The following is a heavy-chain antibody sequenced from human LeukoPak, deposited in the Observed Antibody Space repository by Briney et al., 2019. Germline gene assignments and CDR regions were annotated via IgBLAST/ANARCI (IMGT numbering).Heavy chain of an antibody. CDR3: ARLLHSSLDY. CDR1: GGSFSGYY. V-gene: IGHV4-34*01. CDR2: INHSGST. D-gene: IGHD6-13*01. J-gene: IGHJ4*02. Sequence: PSETLSLTCAVYGGSFSGYYWSWIRQPPGKGLEWIGEINHSGSTNYNPSLKSRVTISVDTSKNQFSLKLSAVTAADTAVYYCARLLHSSLDYWGQGTLVTVSS.